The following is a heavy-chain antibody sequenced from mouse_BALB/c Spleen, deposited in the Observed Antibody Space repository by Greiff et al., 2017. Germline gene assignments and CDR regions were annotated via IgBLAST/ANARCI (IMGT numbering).Heavy chain of an antibody. CDR3: ARVGYYGYSFDY. J-gene: IGHJ2*01. V-gene: IGHV5-6-3*01. CDR1: GFSFSSYG. D-gene: IGHD1-2*01. CDR2: INSNGGST. Sequence: EVKVVESGGGLVQPGGSLKLSCAASGFSFSSYGMSWVRQTPDKRLELVATINSNGGSTYYPDSVKGRFTISRDNAKNTLYLQMSSLKSEDTAMYYCARVGYYGYSFDYWGQGTTLTVSS.